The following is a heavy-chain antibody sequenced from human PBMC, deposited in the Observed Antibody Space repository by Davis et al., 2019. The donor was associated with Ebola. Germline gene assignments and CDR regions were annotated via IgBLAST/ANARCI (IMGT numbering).Heavy chain of an antibody. CDR2: IYHSGST. Sequence: SCAASGFTFSSYAMSWVRQPPGKGLEWIGEIYHSGSTNYNPSLKSRVTISVDRSKNQFSLKLSSVTAADTAVYYCARAGDSSGYLGAFDIWGQGTMVTVSS. CDR3: ARAGDSSGYLGAFDI. V-gene: IGHV4-4*02. CDR1: GFTFSSYAM. J-gene: IGHJ3*02. D-gene: IGHD3-22*01.